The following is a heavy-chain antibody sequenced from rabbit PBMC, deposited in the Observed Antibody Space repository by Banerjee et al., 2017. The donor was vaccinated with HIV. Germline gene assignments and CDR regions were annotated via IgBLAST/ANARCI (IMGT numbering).Heavy chain of an antibody. Sequence: QEQLKESGGGLVQPGGSLKLSCKASGFDFSSYAITWVRQAPGKGLEYIGYITYRGSAYYASWVNGRFTISRENTQNTLYLQLNSLTAADTATYFCARGTSTSSGYFNLWGPGTLVTVS. CDR1: GFDFSSYA. V-gene: IGHV1S29*01. CDR3: ARGTSTSSGYFNL. D-gene: IGHD1-1*01. J-gene: IGHJ4*01. CDR2: ITYRGSA.